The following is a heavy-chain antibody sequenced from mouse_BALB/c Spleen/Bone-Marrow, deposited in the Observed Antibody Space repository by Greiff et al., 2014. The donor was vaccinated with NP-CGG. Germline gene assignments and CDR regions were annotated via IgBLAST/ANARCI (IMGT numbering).Heavy chain of an antibody. J-gene: IGHJ3*01. CDR2: INPDSRTI. CDR1: GFDFSGYW. D-gene: IGHD2-3*01. V-gene: IGHV4-1*02. CDR3: ARNGYYGWITY. Sequence: EVQLVESGGGLVQPGGSLKLSCAASGFDFSGYWMTWVRQAPGEGLEWIGEINPDSRTINYKPSLKEKFIMSRDNAKNTLYLQMSKVRSEDTALYYCARNGYYGWITYWGQGTLVTVSA.